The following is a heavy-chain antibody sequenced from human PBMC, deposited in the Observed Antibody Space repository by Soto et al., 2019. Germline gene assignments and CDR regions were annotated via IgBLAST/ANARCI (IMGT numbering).Heavy chain of an antibody. CDR1: GFTFSSYG. Sequence: PGGSLRLSCAASGFTFSSYGMHWVRQAPGKGLEWVAVIWYDGSNKYYADSVKGRFTISRDNSKNTLYLQMNSLRAEDTAVYYCASPVWFGEWDAFDIWGQGTMVTVS. CDR3: ASPVWFGEWDAFDI. D-gene: IGHD3-10*01. CDR2: IWYDGSNK. V-gene: IGHV3-33*01. J-gene: IGHJ3*02.